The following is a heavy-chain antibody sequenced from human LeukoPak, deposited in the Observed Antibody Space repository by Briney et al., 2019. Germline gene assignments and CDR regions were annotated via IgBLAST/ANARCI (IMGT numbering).Heavy chain of an antibody. D-gene: IGHD1-1*01. CDR3: ARPNTEATGYYFDY. V-gene: IGHV1-18*01. Sequence: ASVKVSFKASGYTFISYGVSWVRQAPGQGREWMGWIDTYKGSTNYAENLQGTVTVTTDTSTSTVYMELRSLRSDDTAVYYCARPNTEATGYYFDYWGQGTLVTVPS. CDR2: IDTYKGST. CDR1: GYTFISYG. J-gene: IGHJ4*02.